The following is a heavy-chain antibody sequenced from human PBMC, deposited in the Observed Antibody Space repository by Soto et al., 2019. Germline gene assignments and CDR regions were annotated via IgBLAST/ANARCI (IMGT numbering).Heavy chain of an antibody. J-gene: IGHJ5*02. Sequence: ASVKVSCKASGYTFTGYFMHWVRQAPGQGLEWMGWINPYSGGADYAQSFQGRVTMTRDTSISTVYMELSRLRFDDTAVYYCARVIRGAYYNSPLDTWGQGTVVTV. V-gene: IGHV1-2*02. CDR3: ARVIRGAYYNSPLDT. CDR1: GYTFTGYF. CDR2: INPYSGGA. D-gene: IGHD3-10*01.